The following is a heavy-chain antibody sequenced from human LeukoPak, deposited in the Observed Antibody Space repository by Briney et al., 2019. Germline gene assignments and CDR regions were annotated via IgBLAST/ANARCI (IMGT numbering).Heavy chain of an antibody. D-gene: IGHD3-10*01. CDR1: GFTFSSYS. J-gene: IGHJ4*02. CDR3: AAHGSGSYSTYDS. Sequence: GGSLRLSCAASGFTFSSYSMNWVRQAPGKGLEWVSYISSSSSTLYYADSVKGRFTISRDNAKNSLYLQMNSLRAEDTAVYYCAAHGSGSYSTYDSWGQGTRVTVSS. CDR2: ISSSSSTL. V-gene: IGHV3-48*01.